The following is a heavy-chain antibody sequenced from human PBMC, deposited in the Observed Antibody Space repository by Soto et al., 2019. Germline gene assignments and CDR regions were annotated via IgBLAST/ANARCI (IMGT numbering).Heavy chain of an antibody. CDR1: GGSVNSDDYY. Sequence: SETLSLTCTVSGGSVNSDDYYLICIRQPPGNGLEWIGYIYYTGRTNYNPSLMSRVTISLDASRNQFSLKLNSVTAADTAVFYCAREYSNSPEAFDSWGQGTLVTVSS. D-gene: IGHD1-26*01. CDR2: IYYTGRT. CDR3: AREYSNSPEAFDS. V-gene: IGHV4-61*08. J-gene: IGHJ4*02.